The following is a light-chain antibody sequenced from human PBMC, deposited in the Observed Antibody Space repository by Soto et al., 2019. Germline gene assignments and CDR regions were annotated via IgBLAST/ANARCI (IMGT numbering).Light chain of an antibody. V-gene: IGKV3-15*01. Sequence: EIVMTQSPATLSLSPGGRASLPCRASHTISTNLAWYQQKPGQAPRLLIYGASTRATGIPARFSGSGSETEFTLTITSLQPEDFAVHYCQQYNNWPRTFGQGTKVDIK. J-gene: IGKJ1*01. CDR1: HTISTN. CDR2: GAS. CDR3: QQYNNWPRT.